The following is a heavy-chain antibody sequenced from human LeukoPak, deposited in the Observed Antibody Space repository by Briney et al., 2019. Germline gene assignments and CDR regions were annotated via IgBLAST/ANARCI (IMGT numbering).Heavy chain of an antibody. CDR3: ARHDSFIPY. D-gene: IGHD5-18*01. Sequence: GGSLRLSCAASGFTFNYYAMSWVRQAPGKGLEWVSGISDNEGRTHYTDSVKGRFTISRDKTKNTVFLQMHNLRADDTAVYFCARHDSFIPYWGQGALVTVSS. V-gene: IGHV3-23*01. J-gene: IGHJ4*02. CDR2: ISDNEGRT. CDR1: GFTFNYYA.